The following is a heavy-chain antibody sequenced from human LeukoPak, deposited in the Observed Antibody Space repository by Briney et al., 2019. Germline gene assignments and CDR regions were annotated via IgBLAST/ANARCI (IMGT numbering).Heavy chain of an antibody. Sequence: SETLSLTCAIYGGTFSGYYWSWIRQPPGKGLEWIGEINHSGSTNYNPSLKSRVTISVYTSKNQFSLKLSSVTAADTAVYYCSSLTSLGYYFDYWGQGTLVTVSS. CDR1: GGTFSGYY. CDR2: INHSGST. J-gene: IGHJ4*02. V-gene: IGHV4-34*08. CDR3: SSLTSLGYYFDY. D-gene: IGHD3-16*02.